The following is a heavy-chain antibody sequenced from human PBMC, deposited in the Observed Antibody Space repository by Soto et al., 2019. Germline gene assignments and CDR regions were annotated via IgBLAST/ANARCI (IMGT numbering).Heavy chain of an antibody. CDR3: AREDGYCSSTSCYAWFDP. V-gene: IGHV3-74*01. CDR2: INSDGSST. J-gene: IGHJ5*02. D-gene: IGHD2-2*01. Sequence: GGSLRLSCAASGFTFSSYWMHWVRQAPGKGLVWVSRINSDGSSTSYADSVKGRFTISRDNAKNTLYLQMNSLRAEDTAVYYCAREDGYCSSTSCYAWFDPWGQGTLVTVSS. CDR1: GFTFSSYW.